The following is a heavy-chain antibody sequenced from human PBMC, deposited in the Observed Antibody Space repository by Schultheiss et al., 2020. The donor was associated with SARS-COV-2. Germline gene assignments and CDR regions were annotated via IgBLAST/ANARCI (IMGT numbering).Heavy chain of an antibody. CDR1: GGTFSSYA. V-gene: IGHV1-69*06. CDR2: IIPIFGTA. Sequence: SVKVSCKASGGTFSSYAISWVRQAPGQGLEWMGGIIPIFGTANYAQKFQGRVTITADKSTSTAYMELSSLRSEDTAVYYCARGSQDTVIPDYWGQGTLVTVSS. CDR3: ARGSQDTVIPDY. D-gene: IGHD4-17*01. J-gene: IGHJ4*02.